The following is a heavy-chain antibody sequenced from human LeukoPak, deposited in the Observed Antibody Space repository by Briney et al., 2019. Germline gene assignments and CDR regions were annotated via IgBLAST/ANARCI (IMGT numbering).Heavy chain of an antibody. CDR1: GFTFSSYW. V-gene: IGHV3-74*01. D-gene: IGHD6-19*01. CDR2: IFSDASST. J-gene: IGHJ4*02. Sequence: LSGGSLRLSCAASGFTFSSYWMHWVRQAPGKGLVWVSRIFSDASSTNYADSVKGRFTISRDNAKNTLYLQMNSLRADDTAVYYCARVLPNSGRYLDYWGQGTLVTVSS. CDR3: ARVLPNSGRYLDY.